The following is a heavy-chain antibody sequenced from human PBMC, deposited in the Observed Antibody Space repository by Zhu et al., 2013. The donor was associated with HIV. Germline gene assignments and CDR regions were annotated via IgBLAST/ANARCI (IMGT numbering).Heavy chain of an antibody. CDR3: ARGTVIVVPAAIFWFDP. Sequence: QVQLVQSGAEVKKPGASVKVSCKASGYTFTGYYMHWVRQAPGQGLEWMGWINPNSGGTNYAQKFQGWVTMTRDTSISTAYMELGRLRSDDTAVYYCARGTVIVVPAAIFWFDPWGQGTLVTVSS. V-gene: IGHV1-2*04. J-gene: IGHJ5*02. D-gene: IGHD2-2*01. CDR2: INPNSGGT. CDR1: GYTFTGYY.